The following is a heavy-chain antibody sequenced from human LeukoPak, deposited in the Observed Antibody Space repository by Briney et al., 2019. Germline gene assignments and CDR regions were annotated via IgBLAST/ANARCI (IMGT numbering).Heavy chain of an antibody. V-gene: IGHV3-48*01. CDR1: GFTFSSYS. CDR3: ARANTPYYDFWSGYRHDAFDL. Sequence: GGSLRLSCAASGFTFSSYSMNWVRQAPGKGLEWVSYISSSSSTIYYADSVKGRFTISRDNAKNSLYLQMNSLRAEDTAVYYCARANTPYYDFWSGYRHDAFDLWGQGTMVTVSS. CDR2: ISSSSSTI. J-gene: IGHJ3*01. D-gene: IGHD3-3*01.